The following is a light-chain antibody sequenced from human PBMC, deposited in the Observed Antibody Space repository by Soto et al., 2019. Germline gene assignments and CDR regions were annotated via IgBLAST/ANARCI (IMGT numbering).Light chain of an antibody. Sequence: VVLTQSPATLSLSLGESAALSCRASQSVGSNLAWYQKKRGQAPRLLIYDATERATGIPARFTGSRSGTDFTLSISSLEPDDFAVYYCQQRSDRLSFGGGTVVEI. CDR3: QQRSDRLS. V-gene: IGKV3-11*01. CDR2: DAT. CDR1: QSVGSN. J-gene: IGKJ4*01.